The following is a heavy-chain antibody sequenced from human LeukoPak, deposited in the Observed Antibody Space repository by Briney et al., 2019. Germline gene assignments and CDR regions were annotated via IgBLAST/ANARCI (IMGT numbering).Heavy chain of an antibody. J-gene: IGHJ4*02. CDR1: GFSFTNYA. CDR3: AKGLKPAMASRSNYFDY. CDR2: ITGSGGST. Sequence: GGSLRLSCAASGFSFTNYAMNWVRQAPGKGLEWVSTITGSGGSTHYADSVKGRFTISRDNSKTTLYLQMNSHRAVDTAVYYCAKGLKPAMASRSNYFDYWGQGALVTVSS. D-gene: IGHD2-8*01. V-gene: IGHV3-23*01.